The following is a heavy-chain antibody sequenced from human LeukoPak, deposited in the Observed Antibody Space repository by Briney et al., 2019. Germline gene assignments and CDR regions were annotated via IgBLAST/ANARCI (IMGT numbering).Heavy chain of an antibody. J-gene: IGHJ5*02. CDR1: GYTFSYFG. D-gene: IGHD5-12*01. CDR3: ARDEVAWFDP. CDR2: IIPIFGTA. V-gene: IGHV1-69*05. Sequence: SVKVSCKASGYTFSYFGINWVRQAPGQGLEWMGGIIPIFGTANYAQKFQGRVTITTDESTSTAYMELSSLRSEDTAVYYCARDEVAWFDPWGQGTLVTVSS.